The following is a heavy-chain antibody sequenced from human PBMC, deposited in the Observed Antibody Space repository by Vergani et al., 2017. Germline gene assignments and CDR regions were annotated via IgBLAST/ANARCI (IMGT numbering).Heavy chain of an antibody. J-gene: IGHJ4*02. Sequence: EVQLLESGGGWAQPGGSLRLSCAASGFVFSESPIHWVRQVPGKGLEWLGHIRRRSEHYATAYGPSLIGRATISRDDSTNTAYLQLSSLGTDDMAIYFCSAQTQSCNDYWGQGTLVAVSS. CDR3: SAQTQSCNDY. D-gene: IGHD3-10*01. CDR1: GFVFSESP. CDR2: IRRRSEHYAT. V-gene: IGHV3-73*01.